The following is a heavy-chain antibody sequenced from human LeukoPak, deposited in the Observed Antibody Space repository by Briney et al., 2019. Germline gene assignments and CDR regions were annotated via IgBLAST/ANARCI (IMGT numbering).Heavy chain of an antibody. CDR3: AEGPKSLWFGELLPYYYGMDV. D-gene: IGHD3-10*01. J-gene: IGHJ6*02. CDR1: GFTFSSYA. Sequence: GGSLRLSCAASGFTFSSYAMSWVRQAPGKGLEWVSAISGSGGSTYYADSVKGRFTISRDNSKNTLYLQMNSLRAEDTAVYYCAEGPKSLWFGELLPYYYGMDVWGQGTTVTVSS. V-gene: IGHV3-23*01. CDR2: ISGSGGST.